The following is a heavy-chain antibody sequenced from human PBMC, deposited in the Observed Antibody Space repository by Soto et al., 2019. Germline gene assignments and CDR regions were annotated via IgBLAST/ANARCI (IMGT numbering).Heavy chain of an antibody. CDR3: ARGWSGPVIIRFDP. V-gene: IGHV4-34*01. Sequence: QVQLQQWGAGLLKPSETLSLTCAVYGGSFSGYYWSWIRQPPGKGLEWIGEVNHSGSTNYNPSLKSRVTISVDTSKNQFSLKLSSVTAADTAVYYCARGWSGPVIIRFDPWGQGTLVTVSS. D-gene: IGHD3-3*01. J-gene: IGHJ5*02. CDR2: VNHSGST. CDR1: GGSFSGYY.